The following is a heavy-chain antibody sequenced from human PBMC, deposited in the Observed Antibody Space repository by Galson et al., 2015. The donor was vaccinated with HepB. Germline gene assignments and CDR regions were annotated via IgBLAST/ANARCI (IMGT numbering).Heavy chain of an antibody. J-gene: IGHJ3*02. V-gene: IGHV3-9*01. CDR2: IFCKGGGT. D-gene: IGHD6-13*01. Sequence: SRRLSCAGSGFTCVDYAMHWVRQLPGKGLEWVSGIFCKGGGTGYADSVKGRFTISRDNIKNSLFLQMNSLRPEDTALYYCVRESAAGGGDIWGQGTMVVVSS. CDR3: VRESAAGGGDI. CDR1: GFTCVDYA.